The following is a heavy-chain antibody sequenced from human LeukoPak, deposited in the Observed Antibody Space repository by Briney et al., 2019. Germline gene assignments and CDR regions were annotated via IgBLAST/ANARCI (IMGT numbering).Heavy chain of an antibody. D-gene: IGHD4-11*01. CDR1: GGTFSSYA. CDR3: ARALDDLQSFDY. V-gene: IGHV1-18*01. CDR2: ISAYNGNT. J-gene: IGHJ4*02. Sequence: ASVKVSCKASGGTFSSYAISWVRQAPGQGLEWMGWISAYNGNTNYAQKLQGRVTMTTDTSTSTAYMELRSLRSDDTAVYYCARALDDLQSFDYWGQGTLVTVSS.